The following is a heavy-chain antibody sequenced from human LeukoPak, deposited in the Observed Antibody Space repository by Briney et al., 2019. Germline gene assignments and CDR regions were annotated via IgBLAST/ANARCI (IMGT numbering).Heavy chain of an antibody. D-gene: IGHD3-10*01. J-gene: IGHJ3*02. CDR1: GGSISSYY. V-gene: IGHV4-59*01. CDR3: AREITYYAFDI. Sequence: SETLSLTCTVSGGSISSYYWSWIRQPPGKGLEWIGYIYYSGSTNYNPSLKSRVTISVDTSKNQFSLKLSSVTAADTAVYYCAREITYYAFDIWGQGTMVTVSS. CDR2: IYYSGST.